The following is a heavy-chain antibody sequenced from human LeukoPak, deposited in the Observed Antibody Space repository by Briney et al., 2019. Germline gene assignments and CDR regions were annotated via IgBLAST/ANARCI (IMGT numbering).Heavy chain of an antibody. D-gene: IGHD1-26*01. CDR1: GFTFSSYA. CDR3: AKDLTWSFGYFFDY. V-gene: IGHV3-23*01. J-gene: IGHJ4*02. Sequence: GGSLRLSCAASGFTFSSYAMSWVRQAPGKGLEWVSAVSANGGNTYYAGSVKGRFAISRDNSKNPLYLQMNSLRAEDTAVYYCAKDLTWSFGYFFDYWGQGTLSTVSS. CDR2: VSANGGNT.